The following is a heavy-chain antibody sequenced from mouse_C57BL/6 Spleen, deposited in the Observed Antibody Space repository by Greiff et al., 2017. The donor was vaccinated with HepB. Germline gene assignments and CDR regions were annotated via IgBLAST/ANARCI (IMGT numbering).Heavy chain of an antibody. J-gene: IGHJ3*01. D-gene: IGHD2-4*01. CDR3: ARSGYDYDDAY. CDR2: LYPGSGST. Sequence: QVQLKQPGAELVKPGASVKMSCKASGYTFTSYWITWVKQRPGQGLEWIGDLYPGSGSTNYNEKFKSKATLTVDTSSSTAYMQLSSLTSEDSAVYYCARSGYDYDDAYWGQGTLVTVSA. CDR1: GYTFTSYW. V-gene: IGHV1-55*01.